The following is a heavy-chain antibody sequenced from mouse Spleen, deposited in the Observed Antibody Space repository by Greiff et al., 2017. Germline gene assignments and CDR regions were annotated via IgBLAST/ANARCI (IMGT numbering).Heavy chain of an antibody. CDR3: ARRVYRYWYFDV. D-gene: IGHD2-14*01. V-gene: IGHV5-12*02. Sequence: EVMLVESGGGLVQPGGSLKLSCATSGFTFSDYYMYWVRQTPEKRLEWVAYISNGGGSTYYPDTVKGRFTISRDNAKNTLYLQMSRLKSEDTAMYYCARRVYRYWYFDVWGAGTTVTVSS. CDR2: ISNGGGST. CDR1: GFTFSDYY. J-gene: IGHJ1*01.